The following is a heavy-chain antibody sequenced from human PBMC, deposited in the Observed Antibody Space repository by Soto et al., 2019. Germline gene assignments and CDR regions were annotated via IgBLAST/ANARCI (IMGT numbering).Heavy chain of an antibody. V-gene: IGHV1-69*02. CDR1: GGTFSSYT. D-gene: IGHD2-15*01. Sequence: SVKVACKASGGTFSSYTISWVRQAPGQGLEWMGRIIPILGIANYAQKFQGRVTITADKSTSTAYMELSSLRSEDTAVYYCARIRRYCSGGSCYFDYWGQGTLVTVSS. J-gene: IGHJ4*02. CDR2: IIPILGIA. CDR3: ARIRRYCSGGSCYFDY.